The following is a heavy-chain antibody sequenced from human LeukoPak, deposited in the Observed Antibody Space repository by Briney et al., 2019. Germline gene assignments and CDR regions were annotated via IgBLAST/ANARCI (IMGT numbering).Heavy chain of an antibody. CDR2: INSDGSKT. V-gene: IGHV3-74*01. D-gene: IGHD3-10*01. J-gene: IGHJ4*02. CDR1: GFFFNTYW. Sequence: GGSLRLSCAASGFFFNTYWMYWVRQAPGKGLVWVSRINSDGSKTSHADSVKGRFTISRDNAKNTLYLQMNGLRAEDTAVYYCAREGSLEYYFDYWGRGTLVTVSS. CDR3: AREGSLEYYFDY.